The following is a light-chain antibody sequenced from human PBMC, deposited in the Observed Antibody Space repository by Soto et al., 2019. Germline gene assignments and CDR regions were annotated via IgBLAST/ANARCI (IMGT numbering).Light chain of an antibody. CDR1: SSNIGAGYD. J-gene: IGLJ1*01. CDR2: GNT. Sequence: QSVLTQPPSVSGAPGQRVTISCTGNSSNIGAGYDVHWYQQLPGTAPKFLIYGNTNRPSGVPDRFSGSKSGTSASLAITGLQAEDEADYYCQSYDNSLSEVLGTGTKLTVL. V-gene: IGLV1-40*01. CDR3: QSYDNSLSEV.